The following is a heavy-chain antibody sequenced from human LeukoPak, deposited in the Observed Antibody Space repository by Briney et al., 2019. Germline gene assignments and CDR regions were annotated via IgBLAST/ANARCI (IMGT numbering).Heavy chain of an antibody. CDR2: ISPIFGTA. CDR3: ARDHMGGYTFHTLDY. J-gene: IGHJ4*02. Sequence: ASVKLSCTASVGTFTSYAISWGRQAPGHGLEWMGRISPIFGTANSAKKFQGRVTITTDEPTTTAYLELSSLRSEDTAVYYCARDHMGGYTFHTLDYWGQGTLVTVSS. V-gene: IGHV1-69*05. D-gene: IGHD5-18*01. CDR1: VGTFTSYA.